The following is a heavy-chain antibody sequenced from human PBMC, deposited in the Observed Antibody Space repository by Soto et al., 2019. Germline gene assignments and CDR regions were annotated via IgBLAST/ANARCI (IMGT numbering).Heavy chain of an antibody. D-gene: IGHD3-10*01. CDR3: ARRRWFGEFKYYGMDV. J-gene: IGHJ6*02. V-gene: IGHV1-8*01. CDR1: GYTFTSYD. CDR2: MNPNSGNT. Sequence: ASVKVSCKASGYTFTSYDINWVRQATGQGLEWMGWMNPNSGNTGYAQKFQGRVTMTRNTSISTAYMELSSLRSEDTAVYYCARRRWFGEFKYYGMDVWGQGTTVTVSS.